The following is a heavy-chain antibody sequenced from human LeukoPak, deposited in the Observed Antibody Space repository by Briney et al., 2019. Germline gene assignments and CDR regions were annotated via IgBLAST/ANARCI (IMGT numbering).Heavy chain of an antibody. CDR1: GYTLTELS. V-gene: IGHV1-24*01. Sequence: ASVKVSCKVSGYTLTELSMHWVRQAPGKGLEWMGGFDPEDGETIYAQKFQGRVTMTEDTSTDTAYMKLSSLRSEDTAVYYCATATIRNYYYGMDVWGQGTTVTVSS. J-gene: IGHJ6*02. CDR3: ATATIRNYYYGMDV. CDR2: FDPEDGET. D-gene: IGHD5-12*01.